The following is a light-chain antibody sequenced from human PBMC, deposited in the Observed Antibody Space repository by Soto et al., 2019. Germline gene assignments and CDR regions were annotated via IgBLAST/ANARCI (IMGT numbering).Light chain of an antibody. CDR1: QSISVN. Sequence: DIQMTQSPSSLSASVGDTVTITCRASQSISVNLNWYQQKPGKVPKHLIYAASNLQSGVPSSFSGSGSETDFALTISSLQPEDFASYYCQQSYIPPYTFGQGTKLQIK. V-gene: IGKV1-39*01. CDR3: QQSYIPPYT. J-gene: IGKJ2*01. CDR2: AAS.